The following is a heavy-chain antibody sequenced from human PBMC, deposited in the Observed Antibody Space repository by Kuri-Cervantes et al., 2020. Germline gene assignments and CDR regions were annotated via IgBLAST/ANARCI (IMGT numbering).Heavy chain of an antibody. CDR3: ARAGSDGFGFDY. CDR1: GFTFSSYG. CDR2: ISYDGSNK. J-gene: IGHJ4*02. Sequence: GESLKISCAASGFTFSSYGMHWVRQAPGKGLEWVAVISYDGSNKYYADSVKGRFTISRDNSKNTLYLQMNSLRAEDTAVYYCARAGSDGFGFDYWGQGTLVTVSS. D-gene: IGHD3-16*01. V-gene: IGHV3-30*03.